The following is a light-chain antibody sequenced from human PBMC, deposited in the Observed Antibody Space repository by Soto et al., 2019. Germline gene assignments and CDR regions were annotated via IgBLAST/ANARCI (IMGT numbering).Light chain of an antibody. Sequence: DIQMTHAPSSRSASVGDMVTSTCLASQTISSWLSWYQQKPGKAPKLLIYKASTLKSGVPSRFSGSGSGTEFTLTISSLQPDDFATYYCQHYTSYLEAFGQGTKVDIK. CDR3: QHYTSYLEA. V-gene: IGKV1-5*03. CDR2: KAS. J-gene: IGKJ1*01. CDR1: QTISSW.